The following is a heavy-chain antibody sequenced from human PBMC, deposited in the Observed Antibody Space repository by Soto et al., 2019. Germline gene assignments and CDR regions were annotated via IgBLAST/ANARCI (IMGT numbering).Heavy chain of an antibody. D-gene: IGHD2-2*01. Sequence: PGGSLRLSCAASGFTFSSYSMNWVRQAPGKGLEWVSSISSSSSYIYYADSVKGRFTISRDNAKNSLYLQMNSLRAEDTAVYYCVARRLGYCSSTSCYPRDIGDYWGQGTLVTVSS. V-gene: IGHV3-21*01. J-gene: IGHJ4*02. CDR1: GFTFSSYS. CDR3: VARRLGYCSSTSCYPRDIGDY. CDR2: ISSSSSYI.